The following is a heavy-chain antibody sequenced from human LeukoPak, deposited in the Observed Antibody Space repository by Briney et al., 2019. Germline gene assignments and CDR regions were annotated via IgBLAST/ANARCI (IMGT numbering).Heavy chain of an antibody. CDR1: GFTFSSYA. V-gene: IGHV3-23*01. J-gene: IGHJ5*02. D-gene: IGHD3-10*02. Sequence: GGSLRLSCAASGFTFSSYAMSWVRQAPGKGLEWVSATSGSGGSTYYADSVKGRFTISRDNSKNTLYLQMNSLRAEDTAVYYCAKVDVPRRVSAWFDPWGQGTMVTVSS. CDR2: TSGSGGST. CDR3: AKVDVPRRVSAWFDP.